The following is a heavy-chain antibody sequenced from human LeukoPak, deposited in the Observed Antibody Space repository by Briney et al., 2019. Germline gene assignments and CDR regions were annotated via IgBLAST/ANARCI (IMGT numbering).Heavy chain of an antibody. V-gene: IGHV4-39*07. Sequence: SETLSLTCTVSGDPISSTSYYWGWIRQPPGKGLEWIGSIYYSGSTYYNPSLKSRVTISVDTSKNQFSLKLSSVTAADTAVYYCARDGTYYYDSSGYRQPDYYYYGMDVWGQGTTVTVSS. CDR3: ARDGTYYYDSSGYRQPDYYYYGMDV. J-gene: IGHJ6*02. CDR2: IYYSGST. D-gene: IGHD3-22*01. CDR1: GDPISSTSYY.